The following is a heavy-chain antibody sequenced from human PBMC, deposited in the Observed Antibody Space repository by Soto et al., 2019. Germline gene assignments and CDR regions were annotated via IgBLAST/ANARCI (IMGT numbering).Heavy chain of an antibody. CDR2: INPNSGGT. CDR1: GYTFTGYY. D-gene: IGHD4-17*01. Sequence: ASVKVSCKAYGYTFTGYYMHWVRQAPGQGLEWMGWINPNSGGTNYAQKFQGRVTMTRDTSISTAYMELSRLRSDDTAVYYWAREGDDYGDPDAFDIWGQGTMVTVSS. J-gene: IGHJ3*02. V-gene: IGHV1-2*02. CDR3: AREGDDYGDPDAFDI.